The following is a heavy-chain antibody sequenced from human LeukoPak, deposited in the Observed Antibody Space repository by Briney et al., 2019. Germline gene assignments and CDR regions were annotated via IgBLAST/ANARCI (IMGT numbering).Heavy chain of an antibody. J-gene: IGHJ3*02. CDR3: ARGASSGYYAFDI. Sequence: GRSLRLSCAASGFTFSSYAMHWVRQAPGKGLEWVAVISYDGSNKYYADSVKGRFTISRDNSKDTLYLQMNSLRAEDTAVYYCARGASSGYYAFDIWGQGTMVTVSS. CDR1: GFTFSSYA. CDR2: ISYDGSNK. V-gene: IGHV3-30*01. D-gene: IGHD3-22*01.